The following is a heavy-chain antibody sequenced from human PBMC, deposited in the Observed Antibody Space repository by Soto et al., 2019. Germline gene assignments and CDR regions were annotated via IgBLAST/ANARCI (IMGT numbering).Heavy chain of an antibody. Sequence: NPSETLSLTCTVSGGSISSYYWSWIRQPPGKGLEWIGYIYYSGSTNYNPSLKSRVTISVDRSKNQFSLKLSSVTAADTAVYYCARGYSGYDFEFDYWGQGTLVTVSS. V-gene: IGHV4-59*12. D-gene: IGHD5-12*01. CDR2: IYYSGST. J-gene: IGHJ4*02. CDR1: GGSISSYY. CDR3: ARGYSGYDFEFDY.